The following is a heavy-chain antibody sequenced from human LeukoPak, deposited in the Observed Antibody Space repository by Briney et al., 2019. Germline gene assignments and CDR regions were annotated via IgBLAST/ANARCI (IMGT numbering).Heavy chain of an antibody. CDR2: IDPADSYT. V-gene: IGHV5-10-1*01. CDR3: ATLQYSGGDISVFDP. CDR1: GYSFTTYR. D-gene: IGHD2-21*02. Sequence: GESLKISSKGSGYSFTTYRINCVRQMPGKGLEWMGRIDPADSYTNYSPSFQGHVTISADKSISTAYLPWSSLKASDSALYYCATLQYSGGDISVFDPWGQGTLVTVSS. J-gene: IGHJ5*02.